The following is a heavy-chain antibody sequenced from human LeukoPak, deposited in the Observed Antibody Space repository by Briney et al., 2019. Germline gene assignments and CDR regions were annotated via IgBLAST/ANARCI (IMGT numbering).Heavy chain of an antibody. D-gene: IGHD6-13*01. V-gene: IGHV3-48*01. Sequence: SGGSLRLSCAASGFAFSSYNTNWVRQAPGKGLEWISYIGSSGSPTHYADSVRGRFTISRDNAKNSLYLQMNTLRADDTAVYYCATEKQQRGFDYWGQGTLVTVSS. CDR2: IGSSGSPT. CDR1: GFAFSSYN. J-gene: IGHJ4*02. CDR3: ATEKQQRGFDY.